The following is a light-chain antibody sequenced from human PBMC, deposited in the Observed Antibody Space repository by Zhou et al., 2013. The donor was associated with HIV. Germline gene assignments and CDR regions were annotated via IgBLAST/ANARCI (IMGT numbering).Light chain of an antibody. Sequence: EVVLTQSPATLSLSPGERATLSCRASQSVSSYLAWYQQKPGQAPRLLIYDVSYRAGGIPARFSGSGSGTDFTLTISSLEPEDFAVYYCQQRTNWPLTFGGGTKVEIK. V-gene: IGKV3-11*01. CDR1: QSVSSY. CDR2: DVS. J-gene: IGKJ4*01. CDR3: QQRTNWPLT.